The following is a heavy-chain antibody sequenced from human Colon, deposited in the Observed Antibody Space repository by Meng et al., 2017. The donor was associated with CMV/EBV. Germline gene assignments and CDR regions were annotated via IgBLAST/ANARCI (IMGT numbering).Heavy chain of an antibody. D-gene: IGHD3-22*01. CDR3: ARLRLRGSGSHPFDP. CDR2: IYPGDSDS. J-gene: IGHJ5*02. V-gene: IGHV5-51*01. CDR1: GYNFANYW. Sequence: GGSLRLSCQGSGYNFANYWIGWVRQMPGKGLEWMGMIYPGDSDSRYSPSFDGQVTFSADVSISTAYLQWSSLMASDTAMYFCARLRLRGSGSHPFDPWGQGTRVPSPQ.